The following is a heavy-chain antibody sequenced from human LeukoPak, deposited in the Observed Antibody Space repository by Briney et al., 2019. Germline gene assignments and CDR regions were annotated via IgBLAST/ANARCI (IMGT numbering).Heavy chain of an antibody. CDR1: GCSISSYY. CDR3: ARDLDYMDV. V-gene: IGHV4-59*01. CDR2: IYYSGST. Sequence: SETLSFNCSVSGCSISSYYWSWIRQPPGKGLEWIGYIYYSGSTNYNPSLKSRVTISVDTSKNQFSLKLSSVTAADTAVYYCARDLDYMDVWGKGTTVTVSS. J-gene: IGHJ6*03.